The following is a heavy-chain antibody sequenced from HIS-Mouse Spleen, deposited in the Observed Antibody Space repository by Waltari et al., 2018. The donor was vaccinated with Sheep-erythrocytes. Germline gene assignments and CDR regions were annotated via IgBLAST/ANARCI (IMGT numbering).Heavy chain of an antibody. D-gene: IGHD5-12*01. CDR2: ISWDGGST. CDR1: GFTLDDYA. V-gene: IGHV3-43D*03. CDR3: AKDKFVGYSGYYFDY. J-gene: IGHJ4*02. Sequence: EVQLVESGGVVVQPGGSLRLSCAAPGFTLDDYAMPWVRQAPGKGLEWVSLISWDGGSTYYADSVKGRFTISRDNSKNSLYLQMNSLRAEDTALYYCAKDKFVGYSGYYFDYWGQGTLVTVSS.